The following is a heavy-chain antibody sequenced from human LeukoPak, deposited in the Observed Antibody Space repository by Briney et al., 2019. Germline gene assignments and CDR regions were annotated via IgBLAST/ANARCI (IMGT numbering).Heavy chain of an antibody. CDR1: GASISSGGYY. J-gene: IGHJ3*02. CDR2: IYYSGST. V-gene: IGHV4-61*08. CDR3: ARGHRYGVDASDI. Sequence: SETLSLTCTVSGASISSGGYYWSWIRQHPEKGLEWIGYIYYSGSTNYNPSLKSRVTISVDTSKNQFSLKLSSVTAADTAVYYCARGHRYGVDASDIWGQGTMVTVSS. D-gene: IGHD3-9*01.